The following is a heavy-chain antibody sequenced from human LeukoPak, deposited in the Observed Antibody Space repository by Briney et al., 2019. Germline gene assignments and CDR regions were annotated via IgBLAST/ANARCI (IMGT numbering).Heavy chain of an antibody. V-gene: IGHV3-30-3*01. Sequence: GGSLRLSCAASGFTFSSYAMHWVRQAPGKGLEWVAVISYDGSNKYYADSVKGRFTISRDNSKNTLYLQMSSLRAEDTAVYYCAREETYYDFWSGYYYYGMDVWGQGTTVTVSS. CDR1: GFTFSSYA. D-gene: IGHD3-3*01. CDR2: ISYDGSNK. CDR3: AREETYYDFWSGYYYYGMDV. J-gene: IGHJ6*02.